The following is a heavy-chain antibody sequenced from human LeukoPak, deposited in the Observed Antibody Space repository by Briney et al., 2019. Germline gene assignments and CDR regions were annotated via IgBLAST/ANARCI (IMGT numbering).Heavy chain of an antibody. Sequence: GGSLRLSCAASGFTCSSYAMSWVRQAPGKGLEWVSAISGSGGSTYYADSVKGRFTISRDNSKNTLYLQMNSLRAEDTAVYYCAKDWGPVRGVIISTDNWFDPWGQGTLVTVSS. J-gene: IGHJ5*02. CDR2: ISGSGGST. D-gene: IGHD3-10*01. V-gene: IGHV3-23*01. CDR3: AKDWGPVRGVIISTDNWFDP. CDR1: GFTCSSYA.